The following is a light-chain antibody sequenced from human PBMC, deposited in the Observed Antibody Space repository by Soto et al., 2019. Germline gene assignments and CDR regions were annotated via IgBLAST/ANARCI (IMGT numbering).Light chain of an antibody. Sequence: QSVLTQPPSVSGAPGQRVTISCTGSSSNIGAGYDVHWYQQLPGTAPKLLIYGNSNRPSGVPDRFSGSKSCTSASLAITGLQAEDAADYYCQSYDSSVSKVVFGGGTKLTVL. CDR1: SSNIGAGYD. J-gene: IGLJ2*01. V-gene: IGLV1-40*01. CDR3: QSYDSSVSKVV. CDR2: GNS.